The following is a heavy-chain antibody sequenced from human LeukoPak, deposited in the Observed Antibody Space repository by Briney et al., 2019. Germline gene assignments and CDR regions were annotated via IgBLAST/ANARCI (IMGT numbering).Heavy chain of an antibody. V-gene: IGHV3-23*01. CDR2: IIGSSGST. CDR3: AKERLSSSSLYYFDS. Sequence: GGSLRLSCAVSGFIFTNYAMSWVRQAPGKGLEWVSVIIGSSGSTFYADSVKGWFTISRDNSKNTVYLQMNSLRAEDTAVYYCAKERLSSSSLYYFDSWGQGTLVTVSS. D-gene: IGHD6-13*01. J-gene: IGHJ4*02. CDR1: GFIFTNYA.